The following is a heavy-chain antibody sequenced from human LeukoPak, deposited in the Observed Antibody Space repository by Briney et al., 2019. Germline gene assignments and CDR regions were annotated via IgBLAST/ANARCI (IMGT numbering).Heavy chain of an antibody. CDR1: GYTFTSYY. Sequence: AXVKVSXXAFGYTFTSYYMHWVRQAPGQGLEWMGIINPSGGSTSYAQKFQGRVTMTRDTSRSTVYMEVSRLRSEETAVYYCARSITMVRGGIDYWGQGTLVTVSS. CDR2: INPSGGST. D-gene: IGHD3-10*01. CDR3: ARSITMVRGGIDY. J-gene: IGHJ4*02. V-gene: IGHV1-46*01.